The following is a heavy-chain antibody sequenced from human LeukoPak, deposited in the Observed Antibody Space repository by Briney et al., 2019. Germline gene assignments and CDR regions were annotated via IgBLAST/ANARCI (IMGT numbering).Heavy chain of an antibody. CDR2: ISYSGAT. CDR1: GHSISSTNFY. Sequence: SETLSLTCTVSGHSISSTNFYWGWVRQPPGKGLEWIGSISYSGATYYKPSLKSRVTISVQTSKNQFSLKLTSVTAADTAVYYCTRLPQGGFSYGPLDVWGQGTTVTVSS. V-gene: IGHV4-39*01. J-gene: IGHJ6*02. D-gene: IGHD5-18*01. CDR3: TRLPQGGFSYGPLDV.